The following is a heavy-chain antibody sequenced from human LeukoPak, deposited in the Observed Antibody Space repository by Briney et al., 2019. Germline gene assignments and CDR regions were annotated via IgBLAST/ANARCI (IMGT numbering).Heavy chain of an antibody. CDR2: VYYSGST. J-gene: IGHJ2*01. D-gene: IGHD6-13*01. Sequence: PSETLSLTCTVSGDSISSYSWSWIRQPPGKGLEWIGYVYYSGSTNYNPSLKSRVTISADTSKNQFSLKVRSVTAADTAVYYCARDPPQPGITAAGYFALWGRGTLVTVSS. CDR3: ARDPPQPGITAAGYFAL. V-gene: IGHV4-59*01. CDR1: GDSISSYS.